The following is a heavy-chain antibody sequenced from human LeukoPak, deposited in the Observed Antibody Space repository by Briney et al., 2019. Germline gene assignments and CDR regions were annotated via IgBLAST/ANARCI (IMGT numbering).Heavy chain of an antibody. V-gene: IGHV1-3*01. CDR1: GYTLSSYT. Sequence: ASVKVSCKASGYTLSSYTLHWVRQAPGQRPEWMGCIYAGNGDVKYSQNFQGRVTITRDTSASTAYMELRSLRSEDTAVYYCATDRDAFDIWGQGTMVTVSS. J-gene: IGHJ3*02. D-gene: IGHD3-10*01. CDR2: IYAGNGDV. CDR3: ATDRDAFDI.